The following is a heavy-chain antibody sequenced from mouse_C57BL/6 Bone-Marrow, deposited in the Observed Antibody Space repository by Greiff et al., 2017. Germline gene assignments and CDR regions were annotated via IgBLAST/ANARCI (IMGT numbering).Heavy chain of an antibody. Sequence: QVQLQQSGAELVKPGASVKLSCKASGYTFTSYWMHWVKQRPGQGLEWIGMIHPNSGSTNYNEKFKSKATLTVDKSSSTAYMQLSSLTSEDSAVYYCAGGSSYRYYAMDYWGQGTSVTVSS. CDR1: GYTFTSYW. V-gene: IGHV1-64*01. CDR3: AGGSSYRYYAMDY. J-gene: IGHJ4*01. CDR2: IHPNSGST. D-gene: IGHD1-1*01.